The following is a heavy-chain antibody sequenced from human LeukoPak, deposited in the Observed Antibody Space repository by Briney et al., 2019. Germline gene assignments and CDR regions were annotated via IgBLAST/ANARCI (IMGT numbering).Heavy chain of an antibody. CDR2: IYYSGST. V-gene: IGHV4-39*07. Sequence: PSETLSLTCTVSGGSISSSSYYWGWIRQPPGKGLEWIGSIYYSGSTYYNPSPKSRVTMSVDTSKNQFSLKLSSVTAADTAVYYCARERTASAPYYFDYWGQGTLVTVSS. D-gene: IGHD5-18*01. J-gene: IGHJ4*02. CDR1: GGSISSSSYY. CDR3: ARERTASAPYYFDY.